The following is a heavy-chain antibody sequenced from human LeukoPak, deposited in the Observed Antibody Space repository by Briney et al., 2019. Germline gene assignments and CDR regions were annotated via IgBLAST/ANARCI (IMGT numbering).Heavy chain of an antibody. D-gene: IGHD2-2*01. CDR1: GGSVSSGSYY. V-gene: IGHV4-61*01. Sequence: PSETLSLTCTVSGGSVSSGSYYWSWIRQPPGKGLEWIGYIYYSGSTNYNPSLKSRVTISVDTSKNQFSLKLSSVTAADTVVYYCARGHCSSTSCYPIDYWGQGTLVTVSS. J-gene: IGHJ4*02. CDR3: ARGHCSSTSCYPIDY. CDR2: IYYSGST.